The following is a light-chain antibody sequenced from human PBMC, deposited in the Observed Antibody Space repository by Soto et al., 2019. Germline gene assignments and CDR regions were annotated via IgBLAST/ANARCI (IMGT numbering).Light chain of an antibody. CDR1: QSVSSSY. Sequence: EIVLTQSPATLSLSPGERATLSCRASQSVSSSYLAWYQQKPGQAPKLLIFGASIRATDIPDRFSGSGSGTDFTLTISRLEPEDFAVYYCQQYGSSPGTFGQGTKVDIK. CDR2: GAS. J-gene: IGKJ1*01. CDR3: QQYGSSPGT. V-gene: IGKV3-20*01.